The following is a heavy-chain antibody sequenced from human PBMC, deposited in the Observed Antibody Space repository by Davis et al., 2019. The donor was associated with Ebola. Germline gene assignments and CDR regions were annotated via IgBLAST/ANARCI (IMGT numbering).Heavy chain of an antibody. J-gene: IGHJ4*02. Sequence: GESLKISCAASGFTFSRDWMSWVRQASGKGLEWVAKKKQDGSEKYYVDSVKGRFTISRDNAKNSLFLQMSSLRAEDTAMYYCARDGLPAALNFWGQGTLVTVSS. CDR2: KKQDGSEK. D-gene: IGHD2-2*01. CDR1: GFTFSRDW. CDR3: ARDGLPAALNF. V-gene: IGHV3-7*03.